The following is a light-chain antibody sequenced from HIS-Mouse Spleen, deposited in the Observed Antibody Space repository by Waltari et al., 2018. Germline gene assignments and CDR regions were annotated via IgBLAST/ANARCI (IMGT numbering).Light chain of an antibody. Sequence: SYELTPPPSVSVSPGQTARITCSGDALPKKSAYWDQQNSGQAPVLVIYEDSKRPSGIPERFSGSSSGTMATLTISGAQVEDEADYYCYSTDSSGNHRVFGGGTKLTVL. CDR3: YSTDSSGNHRV. CDR2: EDS. V-gene: IGLV3-10*01. J-gene: IGLJ2*01. CDR1: ALPKKS.